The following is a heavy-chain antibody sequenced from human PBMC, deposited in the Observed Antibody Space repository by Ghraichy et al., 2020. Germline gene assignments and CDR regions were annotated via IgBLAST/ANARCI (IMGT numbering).Heavy chain of an antibody. D-gene: IGHD2-2*01. CDR3: ATDRVVSSLNALDL. J-gene: IGHJ3*01. V-gene: IGHV1-46*01. Sequence: ASVKVSCKASGYSFTDNYIHWVRQAPGQGLEWMGIIDPTAGSTAYAQKFQGRVTMTRDSSTSTVYMELSSLRSEDTALYYCATDRVVSSLNALDLWGQGTNVTVSS. CDR1: GYSFTDNY. CDR2: IDPTAGST.